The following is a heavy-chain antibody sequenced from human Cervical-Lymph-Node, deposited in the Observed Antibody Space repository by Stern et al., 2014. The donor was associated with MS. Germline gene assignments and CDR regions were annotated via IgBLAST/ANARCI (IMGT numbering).Heavy chain of an antibody. CDR2: INSDGSST. CDR3: ARSNYGMDV. CDR1: GFTFSSQW. V-gene: IGHV3-74*02. Sequence: MQLVQSGGGVVQPGGSLRLSCVASGFTFSSQWMHRVRQAPGKGLVWVSRINSDGSSTSYADSVKGRFTISRDNAKKTLYLQMDSLRAEDTAVYYCARSNYGMDVWGQGTTVAVSS. D-gene: IGHD2-8*01. J-gene: IGHJ6*02.